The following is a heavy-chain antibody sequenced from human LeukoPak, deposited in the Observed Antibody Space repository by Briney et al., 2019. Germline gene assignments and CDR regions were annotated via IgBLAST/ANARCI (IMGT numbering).Heavy chain of an antibody. CDR1: GYTFTSYG. Sequence: GASVKVSCKASGYTFTSYGISWVRQAPGQGLEWMGWISAYNGNANYAQKLQGRVTMTTDTSTSTAYMELRSLRSDDTAVYYCARVSGVLLWLSWPNLDYWGQGTLVTVSS. J-gene: IGHJ4*02. CDR3: ARVSGVLLWLSWPNLDY. CDR2: ISAYNGNA. D-gene: IGHD3-10*01. V-gene: IGHV1-18*01.